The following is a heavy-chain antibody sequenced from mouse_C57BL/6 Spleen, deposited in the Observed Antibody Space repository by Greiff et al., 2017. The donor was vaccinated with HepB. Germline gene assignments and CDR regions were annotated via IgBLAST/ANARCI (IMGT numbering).Heavy chain of an antibody. J-gene: IGHJ4*01. CDR3: ARPPFTTVVNAMDY. D-gene: IGHD1-1*01. Sequence: QVQLQQPGAELVKPGASVKLSCKASGYTFTSYWMQWVKQRPGQGLEWIGEIDPSDSYTNYNQKFKGKATLTVDTSSSTAYMQLSSLTSEDSAVYYCARPPFTTVVNAMDYWGQGTSVTVSS. CDR1: GYTFTSYW. CDR2: IDPSDSYT. V-gene: IGHV1-50*01.